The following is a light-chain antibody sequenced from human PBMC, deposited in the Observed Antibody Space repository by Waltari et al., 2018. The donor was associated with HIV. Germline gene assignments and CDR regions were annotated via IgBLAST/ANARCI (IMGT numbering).Light chain of an antibody. V-gene: IGLV2-11*01. CDR2: PAT. CDR1: SSDVGGYNY. CDR3: CSNAARATYV. J-gene: IGLJ1*01. Sequence: QSALAQPRSVSGSPGQSVTISCTGTSSDVGGYNYVSWFQHHPGKAPKRIIYPATKRPSGVPERFSASKSGNTASLTISGLQAEDEAEYYCCSNAARATYVFGTGTQVTVL.